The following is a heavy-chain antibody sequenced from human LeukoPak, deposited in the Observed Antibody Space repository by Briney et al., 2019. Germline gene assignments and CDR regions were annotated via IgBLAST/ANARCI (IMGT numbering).Heavy chain of an antibody. CDR2: INPNSGGT. CDR3: ATYYDFWNGPKGVRFDY. Sequence: ASVKVSCKAPGYTFTGYYMHWVRQAPGQGLEWMGWINPNSGGTNYAQKFQGRVTMTRDTSISTAYMELSRLRSDDTAVYYCATYYDFWNGPKGVRFDYWGQGTLVTVSS. V-gene: IGHV1-2*02. CDR1: GYTFTGYY. D-gene: IGHD3-3*01. J-gene: IGHJ4*02.